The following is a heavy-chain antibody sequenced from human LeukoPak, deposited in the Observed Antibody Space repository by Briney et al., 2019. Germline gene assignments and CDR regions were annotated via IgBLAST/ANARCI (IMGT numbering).Heavy chain of an antibody. D-gene: IGHD1-1*01. CDR3: ARDNSMEDTAWWFDP. CDR2: INPSGGST. Sequence: ASVKVSCTASGYTFTSYYMHWVRQAPGQGLEWMGIINPSGGSTSYAQKFQGRVTMTRDMSTSTDYMELSSLRSEDTAVYYCARDNSMEDTAWWFDPWGQGTLVTVSS. J-gene: IGHJ5*02. CDR1: GYTFTSYY. V-gene: IGHV1-46*01.